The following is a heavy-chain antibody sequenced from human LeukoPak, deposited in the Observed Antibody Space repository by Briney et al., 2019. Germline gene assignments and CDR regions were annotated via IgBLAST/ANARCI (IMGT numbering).Heavy chain of an antibody. CDR2: IYYSGNT. V-gene: IGHV4-39*01. Sequence: SETLSLTCAASGGSVSTSDYYWGWIRQPPGKGLEWTGSIYYSGNTYYNPSLESRVTISVDTSKNQFSLKLSSVTAADTAVYYCARLPKTYDFWSNYYVYWGQGTLVTVSS. J-gene: IGHJ4*02. CDR1: GGSVSTSDYY. CDR3: ARLPKTYDFWSNYYVY. D-gene: IGHD3-3*01.